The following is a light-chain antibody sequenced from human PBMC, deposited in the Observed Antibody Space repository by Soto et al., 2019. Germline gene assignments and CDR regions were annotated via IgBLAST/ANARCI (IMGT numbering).Light chain of an antibody. V-gene: IGKV1-27*01. CDR1: QGISNY. CDR2: DAS. J-gene: IGKJ5*01. CDR3: QKYNSVPHS. Sequence: DIQMTQSPSSLSASVGDRVTITCRAIQGISNYLAWYQQKPGEVPKLLIYDASTLQLGVPSRFSGSGSGTDFTLTISSLQPEDVATYYCQKYNSVPHSFGQGTRLEIK.